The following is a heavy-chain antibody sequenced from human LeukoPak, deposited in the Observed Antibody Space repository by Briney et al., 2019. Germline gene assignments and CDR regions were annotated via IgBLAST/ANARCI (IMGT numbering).Heavy chain of an antibody. J-gene: IGHJ4*02. V-gene: IGHV4-59*08. CDR1: GGSISSYY. Sequence: TSETLSLTCTVSGGSISSYYWSWIRQPPGKGLEWIGYTYYSGSTNYNPSLKSRVTISVDTSKNQFSLKLSSVTAADTAVYYCARRRADYGYSSSWYVEYYFDYWGQGTLVTVSS. CDR2: TYYSGST. D-gene: IGHD6-13*01. CDR3: ARRRADYGYSSSWYVEYYFDY.